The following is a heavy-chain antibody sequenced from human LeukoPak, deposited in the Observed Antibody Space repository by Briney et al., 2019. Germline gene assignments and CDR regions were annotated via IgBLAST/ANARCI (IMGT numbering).Heavy chain of an antibody. V-gene: IGHV3-9*01. CDR1: GFKFEDYA. D-gene: IGHD3-22*01. Sequence: GGSLRLSCEGSGFKFEDYAMHWVRQAPGKGLEWVSGISWNSGSIGYADSVKGRFTISRDNAKNSLYLQMNSLRAEDTALYYCAKVHGDSSGYYYEFNPWGQGTLVTVSS. CDR3: AKVHGDSSGYYYEFNP. CDR2: ISWNSGSI. J-gene: IGHJ5*02.